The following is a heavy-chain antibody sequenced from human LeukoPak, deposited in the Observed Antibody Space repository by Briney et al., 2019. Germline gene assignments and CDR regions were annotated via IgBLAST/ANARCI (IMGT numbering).Heavy chain of an antibody. CDR3: ARLRRGGDATNAFGI. J-gene: IGHJ3*02. D-gene: IGHD2-21*02. CDR1: GYSFTSYW. V-gene: IGHV5-51*01. CDR2: IYPGDSDT. Sequence: GESLKISCKGSGYSFTSYWIGWVRQMPGKGLEWMGIIYPGDSDTRYSPSFQGQVTISADKSISTAYLQWSSLKASDTAMYYCARLRRGGDATNAFGIWGQGTMVTVSS.